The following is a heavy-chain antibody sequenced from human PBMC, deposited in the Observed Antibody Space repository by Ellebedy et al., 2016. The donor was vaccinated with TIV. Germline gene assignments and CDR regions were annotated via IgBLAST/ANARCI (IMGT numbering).Heavy chain of an antibody. CDR1: GYTFTGYY. D-gene: IGHD3-10*01. Sequence: AASVKVSCKASGYTFTGYYMHWARQAPGQGLEWMGWINPDSGGTTYAQKFQGRVTMTRDTSISTAHMELSRLRSDDTAVYYCARIGSGSDADSWGQGTLVTVSS. CDR3: ARIGSGSDADS. V-gene: IGHV1-2*02. J-gene: IGHJ4*02. CDR2: INPDSGGT.